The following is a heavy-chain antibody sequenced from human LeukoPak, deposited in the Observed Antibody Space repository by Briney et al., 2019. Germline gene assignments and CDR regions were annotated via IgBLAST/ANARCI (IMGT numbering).Heavy chain of an antibody. J-gene: IGHJ4*02. CDR2: ISGSGGST. D-gene: IGHD3-3*01. Sequence: HPGGSLRLSCAASGFTFSSYAMSWVRQAPGKGLEWVSAISGSGGSTYYADSVKGRFTISRDNSKNTLYLQMNSLRAEDTAVYYCAKGPLHDFWSGYLNYWGQGTLVTVSS. CDR1: GFTFSSYA. CDR3: AKGPLHDFWSGYLNY. V-gene: IGHV3-23*01.